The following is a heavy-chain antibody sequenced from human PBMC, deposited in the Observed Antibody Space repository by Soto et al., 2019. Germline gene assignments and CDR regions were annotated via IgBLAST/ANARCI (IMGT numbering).Heavy chain of an antibody. CDR3: AKGPLDTAISIRGMDV. Sequence: PGGSLRLSCAASGITFSNYWMTWVRQAPGKGLEWVANIKQDGSEKYYVDSVKGRFTISRDNAKNSLYLQMNSLRAEDTAVYYCAKGPLDTAISIRGMDVWGQGTTVNGSS. CDR2: IKQDGSEK. CDR1: GITFSNYW. D-gene: IGHD5-18*01. J-gene: IGHJ6*01. V-gene: IGHV3-7*01.